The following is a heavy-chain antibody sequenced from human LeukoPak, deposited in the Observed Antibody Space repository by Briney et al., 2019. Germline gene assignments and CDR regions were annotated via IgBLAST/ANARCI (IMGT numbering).Heavy chain of an antibody. J-gene: IGHJ4*02. CDR1: GGSISSSSYY. V-gene: IGHV4-39*01. CDR3: ASNLYYYDSSGYSY. Sequence: SETLSLTCTVSGGSISSSSYYWGWIRQPPGKGLEWMGSIYYSGSTYYNPSLKSRVTISVDTSKNQFSLKLSSVTAADTAVYYCASNLYYYDSSGYSYWGQGTLVTVSS. CDR2: IYYSGST. D-gene: IGHD3-22*01.